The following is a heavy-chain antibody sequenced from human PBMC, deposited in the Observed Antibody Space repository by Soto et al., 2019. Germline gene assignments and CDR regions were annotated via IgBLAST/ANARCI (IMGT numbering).Heavy chain of an antibody. CDR1: GGSISSSSYY. CDR2: IYYSGST. V-gene: IGHV4-39*01. CDR3: ARQRRTVAATPANWFDP. J-gene: IGHJ5*02. D-gene: IGHD2-15*01. Sequence: SETLSLTCTVSGGSISSSSYYWGWIRQPPGKGLEWIGSIYYSGSTYYNPSLKSRVTISVDTSKNQFSLKLSSVTAADTAVYYCARQRRTVAATPANWFDPWGQGTLVTVS.